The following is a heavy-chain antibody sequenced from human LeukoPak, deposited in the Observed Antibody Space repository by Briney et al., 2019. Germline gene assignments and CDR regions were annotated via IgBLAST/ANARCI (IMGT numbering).Heavy chain of an antibody. Sequence: ASVKVSCKASGYTFTGYYMHWVRQAPGQGLEWMGWINPNSGGTNYAQKFQGRVTMTRDTSISTAYMELSRLRSDDTAVYYCARYQISGSGSYNWFDPWGQGTLVIVSS. CDR2: INPNSGGT. J-gene: IGHJ5*02. CDR1: GYTFTGYY. D-gene: IGHD3-10*01. CDR3: ARYQISGSGSYNWFDP. V-gene: IGHV1-2*02.